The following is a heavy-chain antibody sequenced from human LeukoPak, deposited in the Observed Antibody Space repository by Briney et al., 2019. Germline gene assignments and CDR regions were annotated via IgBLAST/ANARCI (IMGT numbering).Heavy chain of an antibody. V-gene: IGHV4-39*07. J-gene: IGHJ6*02. Sequence: SETLSLTCTVSGGSISSSSYYWGWIRQPPGKGLEWIGSIYYSGSTYYNPSLKSRVTISLATSKNQFSLKLTSVTAADTAVYYCARARVIWSAHYMGVLNYYGMDVWGQGTPVTVSS. D-gene: IGHD3-3*01. CDR2: IYYSGST. CDR1: GGSISSSSYY. CDR3: ARARVIWSAHYMGVLNYYGMDV.